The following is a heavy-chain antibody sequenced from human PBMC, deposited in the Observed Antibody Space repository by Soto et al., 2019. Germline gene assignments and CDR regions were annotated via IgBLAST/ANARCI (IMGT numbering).Heavy chain of an antibody. CDR3: AHRRGISSWDNWFDP. CDR1: GFSLSTSGGG. CDR2: SYWDDDK. Sequence: QITLKESGPTLVKPTQTLTLTCTFSGFSLSTSGGGVGWIRQSPGKALEWLARSYWDDDKRYSPSLKSRLTITKDTSRIHVVLIMTNMDPVDTATYYCAHRRGISSWDNWFDPWGQGTLVTVSS. V-gene: IGHV2-5*02. D-gene: IGHD6-13*01. J-gene: IGHJ5*02.